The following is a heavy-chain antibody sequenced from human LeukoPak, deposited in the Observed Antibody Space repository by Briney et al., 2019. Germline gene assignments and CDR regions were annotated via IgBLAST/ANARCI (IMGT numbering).Heavy chain of an antibody. Sequence: LETLSLTCAVYGGSFSGYYWSWIRQPPGKGLEWIGEINHSGSTNYNPSLKSRVTISVDTSKNQFSLKLSSVTAADTAVYYCARGHRLYDYVWGSYRSIFDYWGQGTLVTVSS. CDR3: ARGHRLYDYVWGSYRSIFDY. CDR2: INHSGST. CDR1: GGSFSGYY. V-gene: IGHV4-34*01. D-gene: IGHD3-16*02. J-gene: IGHJ4*02.